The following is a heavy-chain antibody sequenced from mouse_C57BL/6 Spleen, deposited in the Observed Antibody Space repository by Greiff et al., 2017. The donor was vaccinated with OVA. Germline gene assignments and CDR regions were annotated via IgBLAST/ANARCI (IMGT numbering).Heavy chain of an antibody. D-gene: IGHD2-4*01. CDR3: ATEGYDYDWFAY. J-gene: IGHJ3*01. Sequence: QVQLQQPGAELVKPGASVKLSCKASGYTFTSYWMHWVKQRPGQGLEWIGMIHPNSGSTNYNEKFKSKATLTVDKSSSTAYMQLSSLTSEDSAVYYCATEGYDYDWFAYWGQGTLVTVSA. CDR2: IHPNSGST. V-gene: IGHV1-64*01. CDR1: GYTFTSYW.